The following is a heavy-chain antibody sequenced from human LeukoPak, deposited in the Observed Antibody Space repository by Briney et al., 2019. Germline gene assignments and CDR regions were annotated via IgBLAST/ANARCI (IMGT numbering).Heavy chain of an antibody. J-gene: IGHJ4*02. CDR3: ARGVVVVVAATLAEFDY. CDR2: INDSGST. V-gene: IGHV4-34*01. Sequence: PSETLSLTRAVYGVSFSGYYWSWIRQPPGKGLEWVGEINDSGSTNYNPSLKSRVTISVDTSKNQFSLKLSSVTAADTAVYYCARGVVVVVAATLAEFDYWGQGTLVTVSS. CDR1: GVSFSGYY. D-gene: IGHD2-15*01.